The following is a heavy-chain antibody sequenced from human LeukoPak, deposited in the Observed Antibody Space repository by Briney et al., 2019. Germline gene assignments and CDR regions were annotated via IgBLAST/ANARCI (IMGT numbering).Heavy chain of an antibody. J-gene: IGHJ4*02. CDR1: GYTFTSYG. V-gene: IGHV1-18*01. Sequence: ASVKVSCKASGYTFTSYGISWVRQAPGQGLEWMGWISAYNGNTNYAQKLQGRVTMTTDTSTSTAYMELRSLRSDDTAVYYCARGLGSGSYYYSSDYWGQGTLVTVSS. CDR2: ISAYNGNT. D-gene: IGHD3-10*01. CDR3: ARGLGSGSYYYSSDY.